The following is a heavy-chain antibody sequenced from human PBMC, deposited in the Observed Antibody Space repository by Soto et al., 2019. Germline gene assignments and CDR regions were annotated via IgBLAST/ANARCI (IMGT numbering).Heavy chain of an antibody. CDR3: ARLAPNPLRYFDPYYMDV. CDR2: IYYSGST. D-gene: IGHD3-9*01. Sequence: SETLSLTCTVSGGSISSYYWSWIRQPPGKGLEWIGYIYYSGSTNYNPSLKSRVTISVDTSKNQFSLKLSSVTAADTAVYYCARLAPNPLRYFDPYYMDVWGKGTTVTVSS. CDR1: GGSISSYY. V-gene: IGHV4-59*08. J-gene: IGHJ6*03.